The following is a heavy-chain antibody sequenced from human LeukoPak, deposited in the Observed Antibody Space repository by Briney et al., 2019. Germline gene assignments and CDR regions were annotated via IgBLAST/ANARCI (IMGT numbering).Heavy chain of an antibody. V-gene: IGHV1-18*01. CDR2: ISAYNGNT. D-gene: IGHD6-13*01. J-gene: IGHJ6*03. CDR3: ARLGQQLENYYYYMDA. CDR1: GGTFSSYA. Sequence: ASVKVSCKASGGTFSSYAISWVRQAPGQGLEWMGWISAYNGNTNYALKLQGRVTMTTDTSTSTAHMELRSLRSDDTAVYYCARLGQQLENYYYYMDAWGKGTTVTVSS.